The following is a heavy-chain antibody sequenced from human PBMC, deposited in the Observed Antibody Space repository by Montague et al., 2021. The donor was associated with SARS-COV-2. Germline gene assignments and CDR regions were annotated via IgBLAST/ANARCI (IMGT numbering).Heavy chain of an antibody. Sequence: SETLSLTCTVSGDSISNSNWWTWVRPSPGRGLEWIGEIFRSGDSNYNPSLKSLVTMSVDMSRNQFSLSLSNVTAADTAIYYCVRGGTMTVVVFDYWGQGTLVTVSS. CDR3: VRGGTMTVVVFDY. CDR2: IFRSGDS. CDR1: GDSISNSNW. D-gene: IGHD3-22*01. J-gene: IGHJ4*02. V-gene: IGHV4-4*02.